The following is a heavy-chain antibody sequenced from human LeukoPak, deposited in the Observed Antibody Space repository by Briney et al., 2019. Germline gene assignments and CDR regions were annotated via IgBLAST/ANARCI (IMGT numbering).Heavy chain of an antibody. CDR1: GGSISTYY. Sequence: QSSETLSLTCTVSGGSISTYYWSWIRQPPGKGLEWIGYIYDSGSTNYNPSLKSRVTISVDKSKNQFSLKLSSVTAADTAVYYCAAKQNYGSASGAFDLWGQGTMVTVSS. V-gene: IGHV4-59*12. J-gene: IGHJ3*01. D-gene: IGHD3-10*01. CDR3: AAKQNYGSASGAFDL. CDR2: IYDSGST.